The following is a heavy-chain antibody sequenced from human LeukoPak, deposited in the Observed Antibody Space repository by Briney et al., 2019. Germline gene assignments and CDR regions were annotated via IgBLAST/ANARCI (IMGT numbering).Heavy chain of an antibody. CDR2: ISWNSGSI. D-gene: IGHD3-9*01. CDR1: GFTFDDYA. V-gene: IGHV3-9*01. J-gene: IGHJ4*02. Sequence: GGSLRLSCAASGFTFDDYAMHWVRQAPGKGLEWVSGISWNSGSIGYADSVKGRFTISRDNAKNSLYLQMNSLRAEDTALYYCAKEDRHSIFRGPFDHWGQGTLVTVSS. CDR3: AKEDRHSIFRGPFDH.